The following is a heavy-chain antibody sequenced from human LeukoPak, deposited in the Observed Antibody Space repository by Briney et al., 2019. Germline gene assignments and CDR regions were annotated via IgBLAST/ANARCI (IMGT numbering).Heavy chain of an antibody. J-gene: IGHJ6*03. Sequence: GSLRLSCASSGLTFHNAWMSWVRQPPGKGLEWIGEIYHSGSTNYNPSLKSRVTISVDTSKNQFSLKLSSVTAADTAVYYCARGGRSSWYYSGDYYYYMDVWGKGTTVTVSS. D-gene: IGHD6-13*01. CDR2: IYHSGST. CDR1: GLTFHNAW. CDR3: ARGGRSSWYYSGDYYYYMDV. V-gene: IGHV4-4*02.